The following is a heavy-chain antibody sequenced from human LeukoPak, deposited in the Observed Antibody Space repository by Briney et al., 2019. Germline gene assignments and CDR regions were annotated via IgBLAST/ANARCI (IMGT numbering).Heavy chain of an antibody. CDR3: ATGSMTTRYYYYFYMDV. CDR2: IYYSGDT. V-gene: IGHV4-39*01. CDR1: GGSINSTRYY. Sequence: SATLSLTCTVSGGSINSTRYYWGWIRQPPGKGLEWIGSIYYSGDTHYNPSLRSRVTISVDTSKNQFSLKMNSMTAADTSVYYCATGSMTTRYYYYFYMDVWGKGTTVTVSS. J-gene: IGHJ6*03. D-gene: IGHD4-11*01.